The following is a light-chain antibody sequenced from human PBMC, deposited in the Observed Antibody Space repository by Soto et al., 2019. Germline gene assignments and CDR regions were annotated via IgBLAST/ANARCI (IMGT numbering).Light chain of an antibody. V-gene: IGLV2-23*02. CDR2: EVS. J-gene: IGLJ7*01. CDR3: CSYGGSRAV. CDR1: SSDVGSHNH. Sequence: QSALTQPASVSGSPGQSITISCTGTSSDVGSHNHVSWYQQHPGQAPKLMIYEVSKRPLGVSARFSASKSGNTASLTISGLQADDEADYYCCSYGGSRAVFGGGTQLTVL.